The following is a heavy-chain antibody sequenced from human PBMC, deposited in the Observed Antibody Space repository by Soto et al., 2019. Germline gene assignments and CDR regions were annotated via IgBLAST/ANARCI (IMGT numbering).Heavy chain of an antibody. CDR1: GGSISGGDYY. Sequence: SVTLSLTCTVSGGSISGGDYYWSWIRQPPGKGLEWIGYIYYSGSTYYNPSPKSRVTISVDTSKNQFSLKLSSVTAADTAVYYCARDNILGILYGGMDVWGQGTTVTVSS. CDR3: ARDNILGILYGGMDV. J-gene: IGHJ6*02. D-gene: IGHD3-3*01. CDR2: IYYSGST. V-gene: IGHV4-30-4*01.